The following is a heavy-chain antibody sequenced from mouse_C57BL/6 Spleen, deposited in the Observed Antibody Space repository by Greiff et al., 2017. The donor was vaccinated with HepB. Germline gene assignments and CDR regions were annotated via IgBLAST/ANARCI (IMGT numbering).Heavy chain of an antibody. CDR3: ARGDYGSTY. J-gene: IGHJ2*01. D-gene: IGHD1-1*01. V-gene: IGHV1-52*01. CDR2: IDPSDSET. Sequence: VQLKESGAELVRPGSSVKLSCKASGYTFTSYWMHWVKQRPIQGLEWIGNIDPSDSETHYNQKFKDKATLTVDKSSSTAYMQLSSLTSEDSAVYYCARGDYGSTYWGQGTTLTVSS. CDR1: GYTFTSYW.